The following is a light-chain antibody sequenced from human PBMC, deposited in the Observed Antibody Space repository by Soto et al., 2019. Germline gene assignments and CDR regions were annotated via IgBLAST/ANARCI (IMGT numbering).Light chain of an antibody. Sequence: IQMTQSPSSLSASVGDRVTITCRTSQGIRNDLGWYQQKPGKAPKLLIYKASTLKSGVPSRFSGSGSGTEFTLTISSLQPDDFATYYCQHYNSYSEAFGQGTKVDIK. J-gene: IGKJ1*01. CDR1: QGIRND. CDR2: KAS. V-gene: IGKV1-5*03. CDR3: QHYNSYSEA.